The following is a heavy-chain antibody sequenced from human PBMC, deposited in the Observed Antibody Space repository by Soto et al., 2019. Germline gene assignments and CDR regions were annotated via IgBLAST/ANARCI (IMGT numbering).Heavy chain of an antibody. CDR2: INHSGST. CDR3: VRGRKWLRPTDAFDI. D-gene: IGHD5-12*01. CDR1: GGSFSGYY. V-gene: IGHV4-34*01. Sequence: SETLSLTCAVYGGSFSGYYWSWIRQPPEKGLEWIGEINHSGSTNYNPSLKSRVTISVDTSKNQFSLKLSSVTAADTAVYYCVRGRKWLRPTDAFDIWGQGTMVTVSS. J-gene: IGHJ3*02.